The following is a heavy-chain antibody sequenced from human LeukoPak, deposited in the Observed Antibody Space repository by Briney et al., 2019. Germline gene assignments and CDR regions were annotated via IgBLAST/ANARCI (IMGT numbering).Heavy chain of an antibody. V-gene: IGHV3-15*01. J-gene: IGHJ4*02. Sequence: PGGSLTLSCAASGFTFSNGWMNWVRQAPGKGLERVGRIKSKTGGGTTDHAAPVKGRFTISRDDSKNTLYLQMNSRKTEDTAVYYCTTSYGGFFDYWGQGTLVTVSS. CDR2: IKSKTGGGTT. CDR1: GFTFSNGW. D-gene: IGHD4-23*01. CDR3: TTSYGGFFDY.